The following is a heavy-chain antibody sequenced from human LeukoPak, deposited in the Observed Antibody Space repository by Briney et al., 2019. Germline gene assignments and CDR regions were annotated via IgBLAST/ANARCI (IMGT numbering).Heavy chain of an antibody. CDR2: IYYSGST. CDR3: ARPGRYSSSPYWYFDL. J-gene: IGHJ2*01. CDR1: GGSISSYY. Sequence: PSQTLSLTCTVSGGSISSYYWSWIRQPPGKGLEWIGYIYYSGSTNYNPSLKSRVTISVDTSKNQFSLKLSSVTAADTAVYYCARPGRYSSSPYWYFDLWGRGTLVTVSS. V-gene: IGHV4-59*01. D-gene: IGHD6-6*01.